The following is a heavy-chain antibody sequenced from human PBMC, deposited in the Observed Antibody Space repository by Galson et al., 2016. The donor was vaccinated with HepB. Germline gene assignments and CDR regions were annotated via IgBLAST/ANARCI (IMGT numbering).Heavy chain of an antibody. CDR3: ARETPLPVAGTT. D-gene: IGHD6-19*01. Sequence: LSLTCTVSGGSVSSGRFHWSWIRQPPGKGLEWIGYIYSSGSTNYNPSLESRVTISVDTSKNQFSLKLSSVTAADTAVYFCARETPLPVAGTTWGQGTLVTVSS. J-gene: IGHJ5*02. CDR2: IYSSGST. V-gene: IGHV4-61*01. CDR1: GGSVSSGRFH.